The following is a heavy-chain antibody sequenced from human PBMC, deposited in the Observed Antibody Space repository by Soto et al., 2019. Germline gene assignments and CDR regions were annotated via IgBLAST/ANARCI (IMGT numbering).Heavy chain of an antibody. Sequence: GDSLKISCKGSGYSFTSYWIGWVRQMPGKGLEWMGIIYPGDSDTRYSPSFQGQVTISADKSISTAYLQWSSLKASDTAMYYCARQNEVGSGSAYSGMDAWGQGTTVTV. CDR1: GYSFTSYW. CDR2: IYPGDSDT. CDR3: ARQNEVGSGSAYSGMDA. V-gene: IGHV5-51*01. J-gene: IGHJ6*02. D-gene: IGHD3-3*01.